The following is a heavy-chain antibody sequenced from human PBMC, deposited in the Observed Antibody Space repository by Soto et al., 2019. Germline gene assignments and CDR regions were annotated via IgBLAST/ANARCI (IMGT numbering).Heavy chain of an antibody. CDR3: ARRGFGVVASDC. D-gene: IGHD3-3*01. Sequence: ASVKVSCKASGYAFTSYYMHWVRQAPGQGLEWMGIINPSGGSTSYAQKFQGRVTMTRDTSTSTVYMELSSLRSEDTAVYYCARRGFGVVASDCWGQGTLVTVSS. J-gene: IGHJ4*02. V-gene: IGHV1-46*01. CDR2: INPSGGST. CDR1: GYAFTSYY.